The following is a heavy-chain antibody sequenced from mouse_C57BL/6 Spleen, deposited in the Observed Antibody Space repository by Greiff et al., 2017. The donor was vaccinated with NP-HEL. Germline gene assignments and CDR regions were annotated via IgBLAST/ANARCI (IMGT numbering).Heavy chain of an antibody. CDR3: ARQGGYGYDFDY. J-gene: IGHJ2*01. Sequence: EVQLVESGGGLVQPGGSLKLSCAASGFTFSDYYMYWVRQTPEKRLEWVAYISNGGGSTYYPDTVKGRFTISRDNAKNTLYLQMSRLKSEDTAMYYGARQGGYGYDFDYWGQGTTLTVSS. CDR1: GFTFSDYY. CDR2: ISNGGGST. D-gene: IGHD2-2*01. V-gene: IGHV5-12*01.